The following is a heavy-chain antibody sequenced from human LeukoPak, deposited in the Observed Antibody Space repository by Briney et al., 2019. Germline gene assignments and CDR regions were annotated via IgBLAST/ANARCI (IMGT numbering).Heavy chain of an antibody. CDR3: AKDLKYCSSTSCYTEGPFDY. J-gene: IGHJ4*02. V-gene: IGHV3-23*01. D-gene: IGHD2-2*02. CDR1: GFTFSSYA. Sequence: GGSLRLSCAASGFTFSSYAMSWVRQAPGKGLEWVSAISGSGGSTYYADSVKGRFTTSRDNSKNTLYLQMNSLRAEDTAVYYCAKDLKYCSSTSCYTEGPFDYWGQGTLVTVSS. CDR2: ISGSGGST.